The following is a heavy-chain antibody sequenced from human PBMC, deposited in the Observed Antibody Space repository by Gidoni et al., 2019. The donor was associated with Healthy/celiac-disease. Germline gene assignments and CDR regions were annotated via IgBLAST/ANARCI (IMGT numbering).Heavy chain of an antibody. J-gene: IGHJ4*02. CDR1: GFTFSSYG. V-gene: IGHV3-33*06. CDR2: IWYDGSNK. D-gene: IGHD2-2*01. Sequence: QVQLVESGGGVVQPGRSLRLSCAASGFTFSSYGMHWVRQSPGKGLEWVAVIWYDGSNKYYADSVKGRFTISRDNSKNTLYLQMNSLRAEDTAVYYCAKDGQYQLLVPNGVFDYWGQGTLVTVSS. CDR3: AKDGQYQLLVPNGVFDY.